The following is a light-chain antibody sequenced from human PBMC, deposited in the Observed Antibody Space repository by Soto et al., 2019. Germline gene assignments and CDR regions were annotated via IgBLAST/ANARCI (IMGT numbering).Light chain of an antibody. CDR2: TAS. CDR1: QTISSW. J-gene: IGKJ5*01. V-gene: IGKV1-5*01. CDR3: QQLYAYPLT. Sequence: DIQMTQSPSTLSGSVGDRVTITCRASQTISSWLAWYKQKPGKAPKIMIYTASTLQTGVPSRFSGSGSGTEFTLTISSLQPEDFETYYCQQLYAYPLTFGQGTRLEI.